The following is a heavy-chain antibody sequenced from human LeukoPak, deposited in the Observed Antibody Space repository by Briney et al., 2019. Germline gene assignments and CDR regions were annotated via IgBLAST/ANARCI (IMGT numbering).Heavy chain of an antibody. CDR1: GFTFRSYG. D-gene: IGHD5-18*01. Sequence: GGSLRLSCAASGFTFRSYGMHWVRQAPGKGLEWVAFIRYDGNNKYYADSVTGRFTISRDNSKNTLYLQMNSLRAEDTAVYYCAKDSAYSGGPFAGGFDHWGQGTLVTVSA. CDR3: AKDSAYSGGPFAGGFDH. CDR2: IRYDGNNK. V-gene: IGHV3-30*02. J-gene: IGHJ4*02.